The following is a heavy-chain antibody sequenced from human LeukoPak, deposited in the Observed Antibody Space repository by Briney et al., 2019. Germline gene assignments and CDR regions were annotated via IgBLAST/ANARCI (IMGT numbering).Heavy chain of an antibody. D-gene: IGHD1-14*01. CDR1: GFTFTTYW. CDR3: ARGLTGYFDH. CDR2: IKQDGSEK. V-gene: IGHV3-7*01. J-gene: IGHJ4*02. Sequence: PGGSLRLSCAVSGFTFTTYWMSWVRQAPGKGLEWVATIKQDGSEKYYVDSVKGRFSISRDNTKNSLYLQMNSLRAEDTAVYYCARGLTGYFDHWGQGTLVTVSS.